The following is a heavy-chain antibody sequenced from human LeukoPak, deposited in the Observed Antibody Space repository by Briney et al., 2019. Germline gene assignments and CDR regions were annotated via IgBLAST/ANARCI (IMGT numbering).Heavy chain of an antibody. CDR3: ARRRYNWNAIDY. V-gene: IGHV3-11*01. CDR2: ISSSGSTL. J-gene: IGHJ4*02. D-gene: IGHD1-20*01. CDR1: GFTFSDYY. Sequence: GGSLRLSCAASGFTFSDYYMSWIRQAPGKGLEWVSYISSSGSTLYYADSVKGRITISRDNAENSLYLQMNSLRAEDTAVYYCARRRYNWNAIDYWGQGTLVTVSS.